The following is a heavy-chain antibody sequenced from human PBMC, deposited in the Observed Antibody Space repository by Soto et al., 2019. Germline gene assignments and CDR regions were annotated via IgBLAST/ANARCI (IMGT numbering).Heavy chain of an antibody. J-gene: IGHJ6*02. D-gene: IGHD3-16*01. CDR1: GFTFSSYS. CDR3: ARDMGEQPGKYYYYYGMDV. Sequence: GGSLRLSCAASGFTFSSYSMNWVRQAPGKGLEWVSSISSSSSYIYYADSVKGRFTISRDKAKNSLYLQMNSLRAEDTAVYYCARDMGEQPGKYYYYYGMDVWGQGPTVPVAS. CDR2: ISSSSSYI. V-gene: IGHV3-21*01.